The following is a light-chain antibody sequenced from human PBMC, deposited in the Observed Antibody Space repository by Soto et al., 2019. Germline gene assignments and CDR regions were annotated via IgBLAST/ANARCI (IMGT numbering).Light chain of an antibody. CDR3: QQYNTYWET. CDR2: DAS. Sequence: DIQMTQSPSTLSASVGDRVTITCRASQSSSSWLAWYQQKPGRAPKLLIYDASSLASGVPSRFRGSGSGTEFTLTISSLQPDDSGTYYCQQYNTYWETFGQGTKVEIK. CDR1: QSSSSW. J-gene: IGKJ1*01. V-gene: IGKV1-5*01.